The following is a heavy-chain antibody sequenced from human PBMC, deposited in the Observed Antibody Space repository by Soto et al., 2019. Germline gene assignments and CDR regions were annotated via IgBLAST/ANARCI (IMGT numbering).Heavy chain of an antibody. CDR2: ISGSGGST. Sequence: EVQLLESGGGLVQPGGSLRLSCAASGFTFSSYAMSWVRQAPGKGLEWVSGISGSGGSTYYADSVKGRFTISRDNSKHTLYLQMNSLRAEDTAVYYCAKDTSDSSSSGVDYWGQGPLVPVSS. J-gene: IGHJ4*02. D-gene: IGHD6-6*01. CDR1: GFTFSSYA. V-gene: IGHV3-23*01. CDR3: AKDTSDSSSSGVDY.